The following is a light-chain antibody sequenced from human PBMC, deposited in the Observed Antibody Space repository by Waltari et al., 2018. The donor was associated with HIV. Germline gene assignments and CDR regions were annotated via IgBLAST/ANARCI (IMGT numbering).Light chain of an antibody. Sequence: SYELTQPPSVSVSPGQTARITCSGDALPKQYAYWYQQKPGQAPVLVIYKDSERPSGIPERFSGSSSGTTVTLTISGVQAEDEAGYYCQSADISSWVFGGGTKLTVL. CDR1: ALPKQY. J-gene: IGLJ3*02. V-gene: IGLV3-25*03. CDR2: KDS. CDR3: QSADISSWV.